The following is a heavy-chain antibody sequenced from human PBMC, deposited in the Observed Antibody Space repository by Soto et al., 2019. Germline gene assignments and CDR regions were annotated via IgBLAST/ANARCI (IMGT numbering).Heavy chain of an antibody. V-gene: IGHV4-38-2*01. CDR2: AYPSGST. J-gene: IGHJ5*02. CDR1: GDSISRDYY. CDR3: ARYSASFNWFDP. D-gene: IGHD6-6*01. Sequence: LSLTCADSGDSISRDYYWAWIRQSPGKGLEWIGSAYPSGSTYYNPSVKSRVTMSLDMAQNQFSLTLTSVTAADTAIYYCARYSASFNWFDPWGQGTLVTVSS.